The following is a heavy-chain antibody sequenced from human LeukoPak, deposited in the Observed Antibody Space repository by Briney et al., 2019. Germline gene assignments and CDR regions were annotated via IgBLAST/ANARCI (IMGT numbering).Heavy chain of an antibody. CDR2: IGYDGSNK. V-gene: IGHV3-33*06. CDR1: GFTFSSYG. J-gene: IGHJ4*02. Sequence: PGGSLRLSCAPSGFTFSSYGMHWVRQAPGKGLEWVAVIGYDGSNKYYADSVKGRFTISRDNSKNTLYLQINRLRAEDTAVYYCAKGNDFWSGDLDYWGQGTLVTVSS. CDR3: AKGNDFWSGDLDY. D-gene: IGHD3-3*01.